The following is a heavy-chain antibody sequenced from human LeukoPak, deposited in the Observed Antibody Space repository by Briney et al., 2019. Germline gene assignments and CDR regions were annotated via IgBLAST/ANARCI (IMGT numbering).Heavy chain of an antibody. V-gene: IGHV3-23*01. D-gene: IGHD4-17*01. J-gene: IGHJ4*02. Sequence: GGSLRLSCAASQFTFSNSAMNWVRNAPGKGLEWVSAINNCVDSTYYADFVKGRFTIYRDNSKNTIYLQMNNLGVDDTAMYYRAKGRGSAVTTTLENWGQGTLVTVSS. CDR3: AKGRGSAVTTTLEN. CDR2: INNCVDST. CDR1: QFTFSNSA.